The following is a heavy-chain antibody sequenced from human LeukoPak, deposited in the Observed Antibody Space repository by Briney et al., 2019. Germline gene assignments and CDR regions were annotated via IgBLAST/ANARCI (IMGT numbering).Heavy chain of an antibody. CDR3: AKLWWEPNDY. Sequence: GGSLRLSCAASGFTFSSYGMHWVRQAPGKGLEWVAVISYDGSNKYYADSVKGRFTISRDNSKNTLYLQMNSLRAEDTAVYYCAKLWWEPNDYWGQGTLVTVPS. J-gene: IGHJ4*02. V-gene: IGHV3-30*18. CDR2: ISYDGSNK. CDR1: GFTFSSYG. D-gene: IGHD2-21*01.